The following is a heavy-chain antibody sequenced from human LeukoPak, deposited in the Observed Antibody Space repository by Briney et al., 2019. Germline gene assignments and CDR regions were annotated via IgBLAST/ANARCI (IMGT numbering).Heavy chain of an antibody. CDR2: IWYDGSNK. CDR3: ARGRGSLGPYYFDY. CDR1: GFTFSTYG. D-gene: IGHD1-26*01. J-gene: IGHJ4*02. V-gene: IGHV3-33*01. Sequence: PERSLRLSCAASGFTFSTYGVHWVRQAQGKGLEWVALIWYDGSNKYYADSVKGRFTISRDNSKNTLYLQMNSLRAEDTAVYYCARGRGSLGPYYFDYWGQGTLVTVSS.